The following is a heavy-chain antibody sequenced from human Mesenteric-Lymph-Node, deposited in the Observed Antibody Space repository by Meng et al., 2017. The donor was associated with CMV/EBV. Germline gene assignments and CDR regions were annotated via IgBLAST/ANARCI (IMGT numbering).Heavy chain of an antibody. Sequence: SVKVSCKASGYTFTGYYMHWVRQAPGQGLEWMGWINPNSGGTNYAQKFQGRVTMTRDTSISTAYMELSRLRSDDTAVYYCARDKFGRYYGMDVWGQGTTVTVSS. CDR3: ARDKFGRYYGMDV. J-gene: IGHJ6*02. D-gene: IGHD3-16*01. V-gene: IGHV1-2*02. CDR1: GYTFTGYY. CDR2: INPNSGGT.